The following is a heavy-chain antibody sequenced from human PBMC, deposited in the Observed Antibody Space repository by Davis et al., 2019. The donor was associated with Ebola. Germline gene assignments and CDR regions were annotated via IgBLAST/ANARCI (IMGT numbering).Heavy chain of an antibody. V-gene: IGHV1-46*01. CDR3: ARSDPSDY. Sequence: AASVKVSCKASGYRLTYYNMHWVRQAPGQGLEWVGVINSRGESTTDAQKFQGRITMTRDTSTSTVYMELSSLRSDDTAVYYCARSDPSDYWGQGTLVTVSS. CDR1: GYRLTYYN. CDR2: INSRGEST. J-gene: IGHJ4*02.